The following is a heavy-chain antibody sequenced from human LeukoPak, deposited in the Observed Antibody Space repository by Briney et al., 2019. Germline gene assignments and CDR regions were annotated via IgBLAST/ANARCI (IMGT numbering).Heavy chain of an antibody. CDR1: GFTFSSYA. J-gene: IGHJ4*02. CDR3: ARRVALAGDY. CDR2: ISYDGSNK. V-gene: IGHV3-30*04. Sequence: GGSLRLSCAASGFTFSSYAMHWVRQAPGKGLEWVAVISYDGSNKYYADSVKGRFTISRDNSKNTLYLQMNSLRAEDTAVYYCARRVALAGDYWGQGTLVTVSS. D-gene: IGHD6-19*01.